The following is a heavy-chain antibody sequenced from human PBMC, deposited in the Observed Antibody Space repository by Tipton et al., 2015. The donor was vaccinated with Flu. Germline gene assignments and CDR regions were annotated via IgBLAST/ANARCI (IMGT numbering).Heavy chain of an antibody. CDR3: ARSTSLAERYYFDY. V-gene: IGHV3-74*03. Sequence: SLRLSCAASGFTFSNNWMHWVRQLPGEGLEWVSRMNPDGTIITYADSVKGRFTVSRDNAKNSLFLQMDSLRAEDTAVYYCARSTSLAERYYFDYWGQGTVVTVSS. CDR2: MNPDGTII. D-gene: IGHD1-1*01. CDR1: GFTFSNNW. J-gene: IGHJ4*02.